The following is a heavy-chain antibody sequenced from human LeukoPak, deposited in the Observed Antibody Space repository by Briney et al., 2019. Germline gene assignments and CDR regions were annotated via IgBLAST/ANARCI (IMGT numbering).Heavy chain of an antibody. CDR2: ISAYNGNT. CDR3: ARTNPIVVVPAATVFDY. V-gene: IGHV1-18*01. Sequence: ASVKVSCKASGYTFTSYGISWVRRAPGQGLEWMGWISAYNGNTNYAQKLQGRVTMTTDTSTSTAYMGLRSLGSDDTAVYYCARTNPIVVVPAATVFDYWGQGTLVTVSS. D-gene: IGHD2-2*01. J-gene: IGHJ4*02. CDR1: GYTFTSYG.